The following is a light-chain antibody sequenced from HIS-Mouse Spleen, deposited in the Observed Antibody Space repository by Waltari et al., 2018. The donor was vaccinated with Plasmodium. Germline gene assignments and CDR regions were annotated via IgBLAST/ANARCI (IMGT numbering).Light chain of an antibody. CDR1: SRDVGGYHY. CDR2: DVS. Sequence: QSALTPPASVSGSPGQSITISCTGTSRDVGGYHYVSWYQQHPGKAPTLMIYDVSNRPSGVSNRFSGSKSGNTASLTISGLQAEDEADYYCSSYTSSSTLVFGGGTKLTVL. CDR3: SSYTSSSTLV. J-gene: IGLJ2*01. V-gene: IGLV2-14*03.